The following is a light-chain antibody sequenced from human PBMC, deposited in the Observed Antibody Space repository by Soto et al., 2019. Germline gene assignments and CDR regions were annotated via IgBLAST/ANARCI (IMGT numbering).Light chain of an antibody. CDR3: VSFAGGTYV. CDR1: SSDVGAYIF. CDR2: DVN. J-gene: IGLJ1*01. Sequence: QSALTQPPSASGSPGQSVTISCTGTSSDVGAYIFVSWYQQHPGKAPKLMVYDVNRRPPGVPDRFFGSKSGNTASLTVCGLQADEEADYYCVSFAGGTYVFGTGTKLTVL. V-gene: IGLV2-8*01.